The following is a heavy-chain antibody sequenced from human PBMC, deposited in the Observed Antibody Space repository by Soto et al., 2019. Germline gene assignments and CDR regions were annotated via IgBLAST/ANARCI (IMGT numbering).Heavy chain of an antibody. V-gene: IGHV2-5*01. CDR3: AHLYNLNDSTPFDY. Sequence: QITLKESGPTLVKPTQTLTLTCSFSGVSLNTAGMGVGWIRQPPGKAPEWLALIYLNDDGRYNPSLKSRLTISHDSSKNQVVLTMTNMDPVDTDTYSCAHLYNLNDSTPFDYWGRGILVSVSS. CDR2: IYLNDDG. D-gene: IGHD1-20*01. J-gene: IGHJ4*02. CDR1: GVSLNTAGMG.